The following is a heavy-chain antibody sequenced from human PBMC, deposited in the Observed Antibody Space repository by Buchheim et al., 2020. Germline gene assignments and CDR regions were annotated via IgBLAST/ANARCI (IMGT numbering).Heavy chain of an antibody. CDR2: ISYDGSNK. D-gene: IGHD6-13*01. J-gene: IGHJ6*02. Sequence: QVQLVESGGGVVQPGRSLRPSCAASGFTFSSYGMHWVRQAPGKGLEWVAVISYDGSNKYYADSVKGRFTISRDNSKNTLYLQMNSLRAEDTAVYYCAKDRFHTIAADGMDVWGQGTT. V-gene: IGHV3-30*18. CDR1: GFTFSSYG. CDR3: AKDRFHTIAADGMDV.